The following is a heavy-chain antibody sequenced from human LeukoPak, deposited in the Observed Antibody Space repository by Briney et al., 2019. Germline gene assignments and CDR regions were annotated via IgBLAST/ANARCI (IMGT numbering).Heavy chain of an antibody. CDR1: GFTFSSYS. J-gene: IGHJ4*02. CDR3: ARDDGSS. CDR2: IYSGGST. D-gene: IGHD6-13*01. Sequence: GGSLRLSCAASGFTFSSYSMNWVRQAPGKGLEWVSVIYSGGSTYYADSVKGRFTISRDNSKNTLYLQMNSLRAEDTAVYYCARDDGSSWGQGTLVTVSS. V-gene: IGHV3-66*01.